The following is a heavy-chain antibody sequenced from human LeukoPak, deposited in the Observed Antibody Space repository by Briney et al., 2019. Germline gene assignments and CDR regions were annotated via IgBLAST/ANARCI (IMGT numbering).Heavy chain of an antibody. CDR3: AKAAALVAAGTLFDY. V-gene: IGHV3-23*01. CDR1: GFTFSTYA. D-gene: IGHD6-13*01. Sequence: GGSLRLSCAVSGFTFSTYAMSWVRQAPGKGLEWVSAISGSGDSTYYADSVKGRFTLSRDNSKNTLYLQMNSLRAEDTAVYYCAKAAALVAAGTLFDYWGQGTLVTVSS. J-gene: IGHJ4*02. CDR2: ISGSGDST.